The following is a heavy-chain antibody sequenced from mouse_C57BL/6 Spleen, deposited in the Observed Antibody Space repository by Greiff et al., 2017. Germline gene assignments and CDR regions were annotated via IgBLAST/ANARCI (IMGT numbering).Heavy chain of an antibody. CDR3: ARDPSKGRGAMDY. CDR2: INYDGSST. V-gene: IGHV5-16*01. J-gene: IGHJ4*01. CDR1: GFTFSDYY. Sequence: DVMLVESEGGLVQPGSSMKLSCTASGFTFSDYYMAWVRQVPEKGLEWVANINYDGSSTYYLDSLKSRFIISRDNAKNILYLQMSSLKSEDTATYYCARDPSKGRGAMDYWGQGTSVTVSS. D-gene: IGHD1-3*01.